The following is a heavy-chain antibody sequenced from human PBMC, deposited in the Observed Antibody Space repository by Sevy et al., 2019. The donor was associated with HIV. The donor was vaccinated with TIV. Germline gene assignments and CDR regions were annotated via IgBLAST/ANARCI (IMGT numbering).Heavy chain of an antibody. D-gene: IGHD3-10*01. Sequence: GGSLRLSCAASGFTFSAYAMSWVRQAPGKGLEWVSCISSSGGSTYYADSMKGRFSISRDTSKNTLYLQMNSLRAGDTAVYYCATLRGGLYGSGYFQNWGQGTQVTVSS. CDR1: GFTFSAYA. CDR2: ISSSGGST. J-gene: IGHJ1*01. CDR3: ATLRGGLYGSGYFQN. V-gene: IGHV3-23*01.